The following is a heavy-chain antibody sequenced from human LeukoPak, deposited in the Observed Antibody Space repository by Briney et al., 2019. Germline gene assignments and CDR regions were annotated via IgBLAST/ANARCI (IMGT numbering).Heavy chain of an antibody. J-gene: IGHJ4*02. CDR2: ISYDGTNE. CDR3: ARDLRKGSYFDY. V-gene: IGHV3-30*03. Sequence: PGGSLRLSCAASGFTFSTYGMYWVRQAPGKGLEWVAVISYDGTNEYYADSVKGLFTISRDNSKNTLYLQMNSLRVEDTAVYYCARDLRKGSYFDYWGQGTLVTVSS. CDR1: GFTFSTYG. D-gene: IGHD3-16*01.